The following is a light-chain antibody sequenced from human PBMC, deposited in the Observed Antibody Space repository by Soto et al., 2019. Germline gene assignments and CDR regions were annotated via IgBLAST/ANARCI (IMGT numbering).Light chain of an antibody. J-gene: IGLJ2*01. V-gene: IGLV2-14*01. Sequence: QSALTQPASVSGSPGQSITISCNGTSSDIGGYNYVSWYQQHPGKAPKVLIYDVNNRPSGVSNRFSGSKSGNTASLTISGLQAEDEADYYCSSYTITNTLIFGGGTKLTVL. CDR1: SSDIGGYNY. CDR3: SSYTITNTLI. CDR2: DVN.